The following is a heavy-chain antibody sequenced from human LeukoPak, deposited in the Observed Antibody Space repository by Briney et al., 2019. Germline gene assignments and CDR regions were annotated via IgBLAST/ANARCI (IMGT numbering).Heavy chain of an antibody. Sequence: GGSLRLSCAPSGFIFRVYYVSWIRQVLGEGLGWVSYIRSPIIKTNYAAPVKGRFTISRENAKKSLYLQMNSLRAEDTAVYYCARVPLGYSRYDQGSFDYWGQGTLVTVSS. CDR3: ARVPLGYSRYDQGSFDY. D-gene: IGHD5-12*01. CDR1: GFIFRVYY. J-gene: IGHJ4*02. V-gene: IGHV3-11*06. CDR2: IRSPIIKT.